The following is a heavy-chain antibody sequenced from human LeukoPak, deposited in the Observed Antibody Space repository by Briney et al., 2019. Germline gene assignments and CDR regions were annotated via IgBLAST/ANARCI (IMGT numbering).Heavy chain of an antibody. Sequence: PGGSLRLSCAASGFTLSSYAMHWVRQAPGKGLEWVAVISYDGSNKYYADSVKGRFTISRDNSKNTLYLQMNSLRAEDTAVYYCASFRTMVRGAPADYWGQGTLVTVSS. D-gene: IGHD3-10*01. J-gene: IGHJ4*02. V-gene: IGHV3-30*04. CDR3: ASFRTMVRGAPADY. CDR1: GFTLSSYA. CDR2: ISYDGSNK.